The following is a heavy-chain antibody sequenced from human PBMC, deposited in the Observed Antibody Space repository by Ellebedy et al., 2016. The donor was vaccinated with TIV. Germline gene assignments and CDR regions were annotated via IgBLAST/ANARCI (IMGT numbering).Heavy chain of an antibody. V-gene: IGHV3-30*02. D-gene: IGHD3-22*01. J-gene: IGHJ4*02. Sequence: PGGSLRLSCAASGFTFSSYNMHWVRQAPGKGLEWVTVIAYDESYKYYADSVKGRFSVSRANSKNTLYLQMTGLRAEDTAVYDCAKDQYYDSGAADYWGQGTLVTVSS. CDR2: IAYDESYK. CDR1: GFTFSSYN. CDR3: AKDQYYDSGAADY.